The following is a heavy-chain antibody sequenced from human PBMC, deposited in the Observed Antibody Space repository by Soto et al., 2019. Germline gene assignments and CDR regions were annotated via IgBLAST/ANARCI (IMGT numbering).Heavy chain of an antibody. CDR1: GGSISSYY. Sequence: QVQLQESGPGLVKPSETLSLTCTVSGGSISSYYWSWIRQPPGKGLEWIGYIYYSGSTNYNPSLKSRVTIPVDTSKNQFSLKLSSVTAADTAVYYCARGRVAAAGKGGIWFDPWGQGTLVTVSS. CDR3: ARGRVAAAGKGGIWFDP. V-gene: IGHV4-59*01. J-gene: IGHJ5*02. D-gene: IGHD6-13*01. CDR2: IYYSGST.